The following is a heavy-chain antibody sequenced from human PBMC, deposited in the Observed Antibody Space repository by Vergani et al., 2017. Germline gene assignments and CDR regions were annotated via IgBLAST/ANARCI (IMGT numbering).Heavy chain of an antibody. J-gene: IGHJ4*02. V-gene: IGHV3-7*03. CDR1: GFTFSNYW. CDR3: ARGRWVQLWYYSDY. CDR2: IKQDGSEK. D-gene: IGHD5-18*01. Sequence: EAQLVESGGGLVQPGGSLRLSCAASGFTFSNYWMSWVRQAPGKGLEWVANIKQDGSEKYYVDSVKGRFTISRDNAKNLLYLEMNSLRAEDTAVYYCARGRWVQLWYYSDYWGQGTLVTVSS.